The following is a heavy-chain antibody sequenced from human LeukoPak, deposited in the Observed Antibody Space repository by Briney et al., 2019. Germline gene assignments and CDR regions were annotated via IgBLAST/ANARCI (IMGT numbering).Heavy chain of an antibody. CDR2: ISVSGDAT. J-gene: IGHJ4*02. V-gene: IGHV3-23*01. CDR1: GFTLSRNA. Sequence: RGSLRLSCAVSGFTLSRNAMTWVRQAPGKGLQWISSISVSGDATDYADSVKGRFTIYRDISKNTLYLQMNSLRVDDTAVYYCARRGDGGRSFDYWGQGTLVTVSS. D-gene: IGHD4-23*01. CDR3: ARRGDGGRSFDY.